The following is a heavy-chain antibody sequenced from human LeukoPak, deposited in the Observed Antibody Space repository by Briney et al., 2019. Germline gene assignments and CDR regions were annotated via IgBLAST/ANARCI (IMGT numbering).Heavy chain of an antibody. Sequence: GRSLRLSCTASGFTFGVYAMSWVRQAPGKGLEWVGFIRSRVYGGTAKYAASVKGRFTISRDDSKSIAYLQMNSLKTEDTAVYYCARVGPSYPDAFDIWGQGTMVTVSS. J-gene: IGHJ3*02. CDR1: GFTFGVYA. V-gene: IGHV3-49*04. CDR3: ARVGPSYPDAFDI. CDR2: IRSRVYGGTA.